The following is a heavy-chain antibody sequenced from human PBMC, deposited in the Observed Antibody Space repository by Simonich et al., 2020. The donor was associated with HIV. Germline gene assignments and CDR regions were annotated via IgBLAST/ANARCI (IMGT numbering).Heavy chain of an antibody. D-gene: IGHD2-2*01. J-gene: IGHJ4*02. CDR1: GGSFSGYY. V-gene: IGHV4-34*01. Sequence: QVQLQQWGAGLLKPSETLSLTCAVYGGSFSGYYWSWIRQPPGKGLGWIGEINHSGSTNYNPSLKGRVTISGDTSKNQFSLKLSSVTAADSAVYYCARGFYQRLYYFDYWGQGTLVTVSS. CDR3: ARGFYQRLYYFDY. CDR2: INHSGST.